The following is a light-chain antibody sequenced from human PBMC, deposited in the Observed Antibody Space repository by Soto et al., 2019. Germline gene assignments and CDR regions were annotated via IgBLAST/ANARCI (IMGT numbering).Light chain of an antibody. CDR1: QDITDY. V-gene: IGKV1-33*01. CDR3: QQYYSTPRT. Sequence: DIQMTQSPSSLSASVGDRVSITCQASQDITDYLNWYQQKPGKAPKLLIYGGSHFEPGVPSRFSGSGSGTAFTFTISSLQAEDVAAYYCQQYYSTPRTFGHGTKVEIK. CDR2: GGS. J-gene: IGKJ1*01.